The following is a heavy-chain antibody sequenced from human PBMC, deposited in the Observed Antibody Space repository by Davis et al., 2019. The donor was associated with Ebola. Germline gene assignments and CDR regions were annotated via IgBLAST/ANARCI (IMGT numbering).Heavy chain of an antibody. J-gene: IGHJ6*02. CDR2: IFSNDEK. CDR3: ARAIAAAGNYYYYGMDV. CDR1: GFSLSNARMG. V-gene: IGHV2-26*01. D-gene: IGHD6-13*01. Sequence: SGPTLAKPTETLTLTCTVSGFSLSNARMGVSWIRQPPGKALEWLAHIFSNDEKSYSTSLKSRLTISKDTSKSQVVLTMTNMDPVDTATYYCARAIAAAGNYYYYGMDVWGQGTTVTVSS.